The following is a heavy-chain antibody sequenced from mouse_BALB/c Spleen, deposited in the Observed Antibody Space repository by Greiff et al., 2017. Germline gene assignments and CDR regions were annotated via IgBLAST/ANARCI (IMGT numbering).Heavy chain of an antibody. CDR1: GFTFSSYG. CDR2: INSNGGST. J-gene: IGHJ1*01. CDR3: ARDGLRYWYFDV. V-gene: IGHV5-6-3*01. Sequence: EVMLVESGGGLVQPGGSLKLSCAASGFTFSSYGMSWVRQTPDKRLELVATINSNGGSTYYPDSVKGRFTISRDNAKNTLYLQMSSLKSEDTAMYYCARDGLRYWYFDVWGAGTTVTVSS.